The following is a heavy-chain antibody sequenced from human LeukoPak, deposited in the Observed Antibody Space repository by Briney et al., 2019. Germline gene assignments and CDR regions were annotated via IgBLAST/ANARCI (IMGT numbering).Heavy chain of an antibody. D-gene: IGHD6-13*01. J-gene: IGHJ4*02. CDR3: AVKGVAAAADYDY. V-gene: IGHV1-46*01. CDR1: GYTFTSYY. CDR2: INPSGGST. Sequence: ASVTVSCTASGYTFTSYYMHWVRQAPGQGLEWMGIINPSGGSTSYAQKFQGRVTMTRNTSISTAYMELSSLRSEDTAVYYCAVKGVAAAADYDYWGQGTLVTVSS.